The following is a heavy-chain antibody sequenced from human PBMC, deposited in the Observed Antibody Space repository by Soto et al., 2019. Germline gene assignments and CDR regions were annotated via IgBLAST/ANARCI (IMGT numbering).Heavy chain of an antibody. CDR3: ARRGQYYDILTGMDV. D-gene: IGHD3-9*01. Sequence: SETLSLTYTVSGGSISSSSYYWGWIRQPPGKGLEWIGSIYYSGSTYYNPSLKSRVTISVDTSKNQFSLKLSSVTAADTAVYYCARRGQYYDILTGMDVWGKGTTVTVSS. CDR1: GGSISSSSYY. J-gene: IGHJ6*03. V-gene: IGHV4-39*01. CDR2: IYYSGST.